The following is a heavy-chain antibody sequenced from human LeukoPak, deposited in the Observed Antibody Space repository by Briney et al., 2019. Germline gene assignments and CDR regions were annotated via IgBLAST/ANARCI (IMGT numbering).Heavy chain of an antibody. CDR2: IYSSGSI. CDR1: GGSISSYY. V-gene: IGHV4-59*01. J-gene: IGHJ1*01. CDR3: ARDGWVGVNTHFQH. D-gene: IGHD1-26*01. Sequence: SETLSLTCTVSGGSISSYYWSWIRQPPGKGLEWIGYIYSSGSITYNPSLKSRVTISLDTSRNQFSLKLSFVTAADTAVYYCARDGWVGVNTHFQHWGQGTLVIVSS.